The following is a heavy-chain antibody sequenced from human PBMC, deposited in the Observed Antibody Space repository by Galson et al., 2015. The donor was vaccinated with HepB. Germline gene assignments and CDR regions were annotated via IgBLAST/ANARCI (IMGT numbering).Heavy chain of an antibody. CDR3: ARDGTAAAAVDY. J-gene: IGHJ4*02. V-gene: IGHV3-21*01. CDR2: ISSSSSYI. CDR1: GFTFSSYS. Sequence: SLRLSCAASGFTFSSYSMNWVRQAPGKGLEWVSSISSSSSYIYYADSVKGRFTISRDNAKNSLYLQMNSLRAEDTAVYYCARDGTAAAAVDYWGQGTLVTVSS. D-gene: IGHD6-13*01.